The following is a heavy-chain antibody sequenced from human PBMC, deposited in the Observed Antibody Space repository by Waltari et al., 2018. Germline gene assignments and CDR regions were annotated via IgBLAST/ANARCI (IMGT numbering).Heavy chain of an antibody. CDR1: GAHTSSSDNS. CDR2: TYSNDNA. Sequence: QVQLQESGPDLVKPSQPRSLTCTVPGAHTSSSDNSWSWIRQPQGKGLEWIGYTYSNDNAYYNPSLQSRVTISIDSSKNQVVLKLTSVTAADTAVYYCARGDIIRSFHIWGQGTMVTVTS. J-gene: IGHJ3*02. CDR3: ARGDIIRSFHI. D-gene: IGHD2-21*01. V-gene: IGHV4-30-4*08.